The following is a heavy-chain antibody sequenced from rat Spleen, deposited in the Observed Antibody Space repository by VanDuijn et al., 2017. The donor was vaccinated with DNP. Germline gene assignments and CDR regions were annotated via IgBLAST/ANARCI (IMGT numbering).Heavy chain of an antibody. D-gene: IGHD2-7*01. J-gene: IGHJ2*01. CDR3: TDILD. Sequence: QVQLKESGPGLVQPSQTLSLTCTVSGFSLSSNGVSWVRQPPGKGLEWIAAISSGGSTYYNSALKSRLSISRDTSKSQVFLKMNSLQTEDTAIYCCTDILDWGQGVMVTVSS. V-gene: IGHV2S12*01. CDR1: GFSLSSNG. CDR2: ISSGGST.